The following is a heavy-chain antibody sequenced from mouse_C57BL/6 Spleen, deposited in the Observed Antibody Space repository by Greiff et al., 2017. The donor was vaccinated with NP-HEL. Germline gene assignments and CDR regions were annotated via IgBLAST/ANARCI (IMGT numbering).Heavy chain of an antibody. J-gene: IGHJ1*03. CDR2: IDPSDSET. Sequence: QVQLQQPGAELVRPGSSVKLSCKASGYTFTSYWMHWVKQRPIQGLEWIGNIDPSDSETHYNQKFKDKATLTVDKSSSTAYMQLSSLTSEDSAVYYCAKGAGYDYDEGWYFDVWGTRTTVTVSS. CDR1: GYTFTSYW. D-gene: IGHD2-4*01. V-gene: IGHV1-52*01. CDR3: AKGAGYDYDEGWYFDV.